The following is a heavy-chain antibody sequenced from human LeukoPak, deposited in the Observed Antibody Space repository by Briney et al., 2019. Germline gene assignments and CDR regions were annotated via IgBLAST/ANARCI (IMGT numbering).Heavy chain of an antibody. CDR3: ARADNPYYDFWSGYYSYYFDY. D-gene: IGHD3-3*01. V-gene: IGHV3-48*04. CDR2: ISSSGSTI. CDR1: GFGFSSFA. J-gene: IGHJ4*02. Sequence: PGGSLRLSCAASGFGFSSFAMSWVRQAPGKGLEWVSYISSSGSTIYYADSVKGRFTISRDNAKNSLYLQMNSLRAEDTAVYYCARADNPYYDFWSGYYSYYFDYWGQGTLATVSS.